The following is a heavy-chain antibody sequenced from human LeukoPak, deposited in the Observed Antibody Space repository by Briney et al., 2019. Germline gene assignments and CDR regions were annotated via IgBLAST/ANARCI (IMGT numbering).Heavy chain of an antibody. CDR3: ARSTSGVPWIQLWLRDYFDY. CDR1: GFTFGSNA. D-gene: IGHD5-18*01. J-gene: IGHJ4*02. Sequence: GGSLRLSCAASGFTFGSNAMSWVRQPPGKGLEWVSGTSGSGGGTSCADSVKGRFTISRDNSKNTLYLQMNSLRSEDTAVYYCARSTSGVPWIQLWLRDYFDYWGQGTLVTVSS. CDR2: TSGSGGGT. V-gene: IGHV3-23*01.